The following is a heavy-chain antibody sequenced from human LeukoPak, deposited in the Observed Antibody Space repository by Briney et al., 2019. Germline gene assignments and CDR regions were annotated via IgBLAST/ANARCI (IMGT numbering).Heavy chain of an antibody. V-gene: IGHV3-30-3*01. J-gene: IGHJ4*02. CDR3: ARGFGGSYLGYFDY. CDR2: ISYDGSNK. CDR1: GFTFSSYA. Sequence: PGGSLRLSCAASGFTFSSYAMHWVRQAPGKGLEWVAVISYDGSNKYYADSVKGRFTISRDNSKNTLYLQMNSLRAEDTAVYYCARGFGGSYLGYFDYWGQGTLVTVSS. D-gene: IGHD1-26*01.